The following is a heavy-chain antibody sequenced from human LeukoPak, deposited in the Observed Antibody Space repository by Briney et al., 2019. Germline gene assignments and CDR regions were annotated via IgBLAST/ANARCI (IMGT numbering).Heavy chain of an antibody. D-gene: IGHD2/OR15-2a*01. CDR3: ARSFLDYMDV. CDR1: GESINPYY. J-gene: IGHJ6*03. CDR2: IYKSGTT. Sequence: PSETLSLTCTVSGESINPYYWNWIRQSAGKGLAWIGHIYKSGTTNFNPSLTSRVTMSLDTSRNQFSLKLRSVTAADTAVYFCARSFLDYMDVWGKGTTVTVSS. V-gene: IGHV4-4*07.